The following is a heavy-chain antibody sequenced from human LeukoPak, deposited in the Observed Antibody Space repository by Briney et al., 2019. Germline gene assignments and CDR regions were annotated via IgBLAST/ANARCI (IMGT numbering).Heavy chain of an antibody. CDR3: ARIACTGGSCRQYYYYGMDV. CDR1: GFTVSSNY. CDR2: IYSGGST. D-gene: IGHD2-15*01. V-gene: IGHV3-66*01. J-gene: IGHJ6*02. Sequence: GGSLRLSCAASGFTVSSNYMSWVRQAPGKGLEWVSVIYSGGSTYYADSVKGRFTISRGNSKDTLYLQMNSLRAEDTAVYYCARIACTGGSCRQYYYYGMDVWGQGTTVTVSS.